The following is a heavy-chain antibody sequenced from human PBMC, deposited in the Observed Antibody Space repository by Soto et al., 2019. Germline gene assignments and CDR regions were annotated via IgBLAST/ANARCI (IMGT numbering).Heavy chain of an antibody. J-gene: IGHJ6*03. D-gene: IGHD4-17*01. CDR3: ARARAVTTDYYYYYMDV. V-gene: IGHV4-4*02. CDR2: IYHSGST. Sequence: QVQLQESGPGLVKPSGTLSLTCAVSSGSISSSNWWGWVRQPPGKGLEWIGEIYHSGSTNYTPSLKSRVTISVDKSKKKFSLKLSSVTAADTAVYYCARARAVTTDYYYYYMDVWGKGTTVTVSS. CDR1: SGSISSSNW.